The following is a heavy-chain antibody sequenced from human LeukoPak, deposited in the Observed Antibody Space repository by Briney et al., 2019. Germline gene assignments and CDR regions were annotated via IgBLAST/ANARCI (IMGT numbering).Heavy chain of an antibody. CDR3: ARDGGPLGYCSSTSCYNYWFDP. Sequence: ASVKVSCKASGGTFSSYAISGVRQAPPQGLEWMGGGNPIFGTANYAQKSQGRVTITADESTSTAYMELSSLRSEDTAVYYCARDGGPLGYCSSTSCYNYWFDPWGQGTLVTVSS. CDR2: GNPIFGTA. D-gene: IGHD2-2*02. V-gene: IGHV1-69*13. CDR1: GGTFSSYA. J-gene: IGHJ5*02.